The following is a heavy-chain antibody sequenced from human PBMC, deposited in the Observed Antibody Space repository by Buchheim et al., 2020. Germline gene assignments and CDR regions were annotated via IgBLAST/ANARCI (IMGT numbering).Heavy chain of an antibody. J-gene: IGHJ4*02. Sequence: EVQLVESGGGLVKPGGSLRLSCAASGFTFSSVWLSWVRQAPGKGLEWVGRIKSRSGGGATDYAAPVKGRFTISRDDSRNTLYLQMDSLKTEDTAVYYCGTEWFYCFNNWGQGIL. CDR2: IKSRSGGGAT. CDR3: GTEWFYCFNN. CDR1: GFTFSSVW. D-gene: IGHD3-10*01. V-gene: IGHV3-15*01.